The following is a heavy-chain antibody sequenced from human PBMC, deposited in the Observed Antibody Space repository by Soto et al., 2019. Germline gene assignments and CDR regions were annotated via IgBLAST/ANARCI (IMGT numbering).Heavy chain of an antibody. J-gene: IGHJ4*02. D-gene: IGHD3-10*01. CDR2: ISGGDTT. V-gene: IGHV3-23*01. CDR1: GFTFTSYS. CDR3: AKRDSGSGTSPPLIGS. Sequence: EVQLLESGGGLVQPGGSLRLSCAASGFTFTSYSMNWVRQAPGKGLEWVSTISGGDTTFYVDSVKGRFTISRDESKNTLYLEMNSLRVDDTAVYFCAKRDSGSGTSPPLIGSWGQGTLVTVSS.